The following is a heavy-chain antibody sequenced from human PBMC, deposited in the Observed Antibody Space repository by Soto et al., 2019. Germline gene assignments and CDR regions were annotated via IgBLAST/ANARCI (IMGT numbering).Heavy chain of an antibody. Sequence: GGSLRLSCTASGFRFSSQWMHWVRQVPGRGLEWVSRIDSDGSSSSYVDSVKGRFTISRDNSKNTLHLQMNSLRAEDTAVYYCVRENIHWVQDYDSSIERANWFDPWGQGTLVTVSS. CDR3: VRENIHWVQDYDSSIERANWFDP. CDR1: GFRFSSQW. D-gene: IGHD4-17*01. V-gene: IGHV3-74*01. J-gene: IGHJ5*02. CDR2: IDSDGSSS.